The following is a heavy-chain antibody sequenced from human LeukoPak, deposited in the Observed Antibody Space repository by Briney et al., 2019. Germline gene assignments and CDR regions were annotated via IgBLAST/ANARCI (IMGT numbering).Heavy chain of an antibody. CDR2: INPSGGNT. V-gene: IGHV1-46*01. Sequence: VKVSCKASGYTFTNYYIHWVRQAPGQGLEWMGIINPSGGNTNYAQKFQGRVAMTRDTSTSTVYMELSSLTSEDTAVYFCAREGTAMVAKYFQHWGQGTLVTVSS. CDR3: AREGTAMVAKYFQH. CDR1: GYTFTNYY. J-gene: IGHJ1*01. D-gene: IGHD5-18*01.